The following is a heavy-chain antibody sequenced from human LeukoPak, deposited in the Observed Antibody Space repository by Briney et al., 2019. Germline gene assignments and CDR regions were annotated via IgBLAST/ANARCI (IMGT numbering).Heavy chain of an antibody. CDR2: XXXXGSNK. Sequence: PGGSLRLSCAASGFTFSSYGXXXVRQAPGKGXXXXXXXXXXGSNKYXADSVKGRXXXXXDNSKNTLYLQMNSPRAEDTAVYYXAKDSDPDXGYHTEYFQHWGQGTLVTVSS. CDR3: AKDSDPDXGYHTEYFQH. J-gene: IGHJ1*01. V-gene: IGHV3-30*02. D-gene: IGHD5-18*01. CDR1: GFTFSSYG.